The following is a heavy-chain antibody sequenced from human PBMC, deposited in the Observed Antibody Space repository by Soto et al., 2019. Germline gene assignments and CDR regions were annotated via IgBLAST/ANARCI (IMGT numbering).Heavy chain of an antibody. CDR3: ARGSCAPHYDILTGYYSRRWFDP. CDR2: INLCVST. Sequence: SETLSLTCAVYGGSFSGYYWSWIRQPPGKGLERIGEINLCVSTNYNPSLKSRVTISVDTSKNQFSLKLSSVTAADTAVYYCARGSCAPHYDILTGYYSRRWFDPWGQGTLVTVSS. D-gene: IGHD3-9*01. V-gene: IGHV4-34*01. J-gene: IGHJ5*02. CDR1: GGSFSGYY.